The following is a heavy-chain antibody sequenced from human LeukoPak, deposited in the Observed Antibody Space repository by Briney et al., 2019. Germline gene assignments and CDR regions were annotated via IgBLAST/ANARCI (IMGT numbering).Heavy chain of an antibody. V-gene: IGHV1-8*01. J-gene: IGHJ4*02. CDR1: GYTFTGYD. Sequence: ASVRVSCKASGYTFTGYDINWVRQATGQGHEWMGWMNPNTGDTGYAQKFQGRVTMTRNSSIETAYMELSGLRSEDTAVYYCTRGSLSGSSRDYWGQGTLLTVSS. CDR2: MNPNTGDT. CDR3: TRGSLSGSSRDY. D-gene: IGHD1-26*01.